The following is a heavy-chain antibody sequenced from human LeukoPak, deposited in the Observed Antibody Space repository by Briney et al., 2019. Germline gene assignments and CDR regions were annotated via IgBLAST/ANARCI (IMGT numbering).Heavy chain of an antibody. J-gene: IGHJ4*02. CDR3: ARRSYGEGWPFDY. CDR1: GCTISSYY. CDR2: IYYSGST. V-gene: IGHV4-59*01. D-gene: IGHD1-26*01. Sequence: SETLSLTCTASGCTISSYYRSWIRQPPGKGLEWMGNIYYSGSTNYNPSLKSRVTISVDTSKKQFSLKLSSVTAADTAVYYCARRSYGEGWPFDYWGQGTLVTVCS.